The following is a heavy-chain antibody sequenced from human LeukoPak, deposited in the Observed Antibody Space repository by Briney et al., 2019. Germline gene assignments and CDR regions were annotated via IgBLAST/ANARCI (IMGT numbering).Heavy chain of an antibody. CDR1: GFTFDDYA. V-gene: IGHV3-9*01. CDR2: ISWNSGSI. Sequence: GRSLRLSCAASGFTFDDYAMHWVRQAPGKGLEWVSGISWNSGSIGYADSVEGRFTISRDNAKNSLFLQMNSLRAEDTALYYCARALEATYMDYFDPWGQGTLVTVSS. J-gene: IGHJ5*02. CDR3: ARALEATYMDYFDP. D-gene: IGHD3/OR15-3a*01.